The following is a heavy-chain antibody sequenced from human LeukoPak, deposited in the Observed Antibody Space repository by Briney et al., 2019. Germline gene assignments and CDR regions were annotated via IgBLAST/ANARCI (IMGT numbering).Heavy chain of an antibody. D-gene: IGHD3-9*01. Sequence: PGGSLRLSCAASGFTFSSYAMPWVRQAPGKGLEWVAVIWYDGSNKYYADSVKGRFTISRDNSKNTLYLQMNSLRAEDTAVYYCAREVRHDILTGPAFDYYYGMDVWGQGTTVTVSS. V-gene: IGHV3-33*08. CDR3: AREVRHDILTGPAFDYYYGMDV. J-gene: IGHJ6*02. CDR2: IWYDGSNK. CDR1: GFTFSSYA.